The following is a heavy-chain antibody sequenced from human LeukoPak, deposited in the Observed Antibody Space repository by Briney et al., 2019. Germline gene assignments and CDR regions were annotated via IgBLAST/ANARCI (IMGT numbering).Heavy chain of an antibody. CDR1: GGSINNYY. V-gene: IGHV4-59*08. CDR2: IYYSGST. D-gene: IGHD2/OR15-2a*01. Sequence: KPSETLSLTCTVSGGSINNYYWSWIRQPPGKGLEWIGHIYYSGSTNYIPSLKSRVTISIDTSKNQVSLKLSSVTAADTAVYYCARRNRDHNWFVPWGQGTLVTVSS. CDR3: ARRNRDHNWFVP. J-gene: IGHJ5*02.